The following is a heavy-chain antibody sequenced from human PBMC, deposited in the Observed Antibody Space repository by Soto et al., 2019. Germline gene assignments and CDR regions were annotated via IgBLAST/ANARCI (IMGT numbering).Heavy chain of an antibody. D-gene: IGHD6-13*01. CDR3: ASGPGSSSVSYYYGMDV. Sequence: ALVKVSCKGSGYTFTSYGISWVRQAPGQGLEWMGWINPNRGGTNYAQKFQGWVTMTRDTSISTAYMELSRLRSDDTAVYYCASGPGSSSVSYYYGMDVWGQGTTVTVSS. J-gene: IGHJ6*02. V-gene: IGHV1-2*04. CDR2: INPNRGGT. CDR1: GYTFTSYG.